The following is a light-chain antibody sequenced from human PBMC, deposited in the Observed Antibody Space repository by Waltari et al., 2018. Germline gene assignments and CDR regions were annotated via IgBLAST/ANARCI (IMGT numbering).Light chain of an antibody. Sequence: SSDLTQDPSLSVALGQTVRITCQGDSLRRYYASWYQQRPGQAPILFLYGTDNRPSGIPDRFSGSTSGNTASLTITGAQAEDEADYYCHSRETFSTRLFGGGTRLTV. CDR3: HSRETFSTRL. J-gene: IGLJ2*01. CDR1: SLRRYY. V-gene: IGLV3-19*01. CDR2: GTD.